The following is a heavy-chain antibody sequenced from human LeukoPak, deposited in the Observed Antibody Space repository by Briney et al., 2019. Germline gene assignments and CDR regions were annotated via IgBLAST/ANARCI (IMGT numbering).Heavy chain of an antibody. Sequence: GGSLRLSCAASGFTFSSYSMNWVRQAPWKGLEWVSSISSSSRYIYYADSVKGRFTISRDNAKNSLYLQMNSLRAEDTAVYYCARDQYYYDSSGYRAEYFQHWGQGTLVTVSS. CDR3: ARDQYYYDSSGYRAEYFQH. D-gene: IGHD3-22*01. J-gene: IGHJ1*01. CDR1: GFTFSSYS. V-gene: IGHV3-21*01. CDR2: ISSSSRYI.